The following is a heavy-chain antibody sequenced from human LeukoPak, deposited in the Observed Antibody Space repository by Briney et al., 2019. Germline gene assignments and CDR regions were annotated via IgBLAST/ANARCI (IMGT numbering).Heavy chain of an antibody. Sequence: GGSLRLSCAASGFTFSSYAMSWVRQAPGKRLEWVSSVSGSGGCTYYAGSVKGRVTISRDNSKNTLYLQMKSLRAEDTDIYYCAKDRPKYYDISGHYYRRDGDYWGQGTLVTVSS. V-gene: IGHV3-23*01. CDR3: AKDRPKYYDISGHYYRRDGDY. D-gene: IGHD3-22*01. CDR2: VSGSGGCT. CDR1: GFTFSSYA. J-gene: IGHJ4*02.